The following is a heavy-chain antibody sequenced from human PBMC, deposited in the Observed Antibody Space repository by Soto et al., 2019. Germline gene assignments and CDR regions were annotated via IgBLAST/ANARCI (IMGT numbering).Heavy chain of an antibody. D-gene: IGHD6-13*01. Sequence: QVHLVQSGAEVKKPGCSVKVSCKASGGTFSNHAINWVRQAPGQGLEWMGRIIPIFTTTNYAQKFQGRVTIAVEEATITAYMELSSLKHDDAAVYYCAREVGADGTFREDVFDIWGQGTLVTVSS. J-gene: IGHJ3*02. V-gene: IGHV1-69*12. CDR3: AREVGADGTFREDVFDI. CDR1: GGTFSNHA. CDR2: IIPIFTTT.